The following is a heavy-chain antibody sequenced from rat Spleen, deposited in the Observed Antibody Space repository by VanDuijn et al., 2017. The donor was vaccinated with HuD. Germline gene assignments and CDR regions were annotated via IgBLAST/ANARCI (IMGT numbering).Heavy chain of an antibody. CDR2: ITNSGGST. V-gene: IGHV5-20*01. Sequence: EVQLVESDGGLVQPGRSLKLSCAASGFTFSDYYMAWVRQAPTKGLEWVASITNSGGSTYYRDSVKGRFTISRDNAKSTLYLQMDSLRSEDTATYYCTTGDYWGQGVMVTVSS. CDR1: GFTFSDYY. J-gene: IGHJ2*01. CDR3: TTGDY.